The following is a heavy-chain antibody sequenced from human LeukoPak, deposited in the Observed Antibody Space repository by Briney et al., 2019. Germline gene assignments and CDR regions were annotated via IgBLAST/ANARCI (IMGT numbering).Heavy chain of an antibody. Sequence: ASVKVTFKASGDTFTGYYMHWVRQAPGQGLEWMGWINPNGGGTNYAQKFQGRVTMTRDTSISTAYMELSRLRSDDTAVYYCATRAARYDALDIWGQGTMVTVSS. CDR1: GDTFTGYY. J-gene: IGHJ3*02. CDR3: ATRAARYDALDI. D-gene: IGHD6-6*01. CDR2: INPNGGGT. V-gene: IGHV1-2*02.